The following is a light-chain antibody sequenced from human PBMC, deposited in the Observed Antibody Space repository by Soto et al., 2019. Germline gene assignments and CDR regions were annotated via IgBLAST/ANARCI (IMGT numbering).Light chain of an antibody. Sequence: DLQMTQSASTVSASVKDSVTITCRASQSISNWLAWYQQKPGKAPKPLVYRPSTLESGVTSRFSGSGSGTEFTLNTSSLRPEDFATYYCQQYNSYSGTFGQGTKVDI. CDR2: RPS. V-gene: IGKV1-5*03. CDR1: QSISNW. CDR3: QQYNSYSGT. J-gene: IGKJ1*01.